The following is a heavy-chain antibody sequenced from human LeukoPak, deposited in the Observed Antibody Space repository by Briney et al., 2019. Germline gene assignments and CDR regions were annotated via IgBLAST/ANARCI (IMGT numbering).Heavy chain of an antibody. V-gene: IGHV4-59*08. CDR3: ARRSGWYFSVY. CDR2: IQDSGST. J-gene: IGHJ4*02. D-gene: IGHD6-19*01. CDR1: GGSITSHY. Sequence: SETLSLTCTVSGGSITSHYWTWIRQPPGKGLEWIGYIQDSGSTNYNPSLKNRVTISIDTSKSHFSLKLSSVTAADTAVYYCARRSGWYFSVYWGQGTLVTVSS.